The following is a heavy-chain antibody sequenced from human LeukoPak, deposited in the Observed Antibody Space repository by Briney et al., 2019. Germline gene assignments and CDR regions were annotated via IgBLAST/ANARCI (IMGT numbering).Heavy chain of an antibody. CDR2: ISYDGSNK. Sequence: GGSLRLSCAASGFTFDDYGMSWVRQAPGKGLEWVAVISYDGSNKYYADSVKGRFTISRDNSKNTLYLQMNSLRAEDTAVYYCAKDPTGVSDYWGQGTLVTVSS. CDR3: AKDPTGVSDY. D-gene: IGHD3-10*01. V-gene: IGHV3-30*18. CDR1: GFTFDDYG. J-gene: IGHJ4*02.